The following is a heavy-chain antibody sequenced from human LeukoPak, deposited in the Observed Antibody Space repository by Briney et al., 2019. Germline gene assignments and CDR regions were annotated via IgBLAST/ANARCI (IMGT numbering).Heavy chain of an antibody. D-gene: IGHD5-12*01. J-gene: IGHJ3*02. V-gene: IGHV4-59*01. CDR2: VYDSGST. CDR3: ARAGERGYNGYDDAFDI. CDR1: GGSISSYY. Sequence: SETLSLTCTVSGGSISSYYWSWIRQPPGKGLEWIGYVYDSGSTTYNPSLKSRLTISEDTSKNQFSLKLSSVTAADTAIYYCARAGERGYNGYDDAFDIWGQGTVVTVSS.